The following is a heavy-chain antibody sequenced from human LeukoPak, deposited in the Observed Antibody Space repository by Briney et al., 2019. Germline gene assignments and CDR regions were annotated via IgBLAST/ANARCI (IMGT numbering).Heavy chain of an antibody. J-gene: IGHJ6*04. Sequence: GESLKISCKASGYSFTNYWIGWVRQMPGKGLEWMGIIYPGDSDTRYSPSFQGQVTISADKSISTAYLQWSSLKASDTAMYYCARLLTYYYDSSGLMDVWGKGTTVTVSS. CDR3: ARLLTYYYDSSGLMDV. CDR2: IYPGDSDT. V-gene: IGHV5-51*01. D-gene: IGHD3-22*01. CDR1: GYSFTNYW.